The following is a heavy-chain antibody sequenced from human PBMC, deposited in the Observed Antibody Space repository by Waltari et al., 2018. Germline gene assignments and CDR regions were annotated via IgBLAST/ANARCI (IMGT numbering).Heavy chain of an antibody. CDR2: IGSGGET. J-gene: IGHJ4*02. CDR3: AKDLYWWTAADY. V-gene: IGHV3-23*01. D-gene: IGHD6-13*01. Sequence: EVQLLESGGGLIQPGGSLGLSCAAAGLVFCTNAMSWVVQSPGKGLEWVSGIGSGGETHYTDSVKGRFTISRDNSKSSLYLQMNSLRAEDTAVYYCAKDLYWWTAADYWGQGILVTVSS. CDR1: GLVFCTNA.